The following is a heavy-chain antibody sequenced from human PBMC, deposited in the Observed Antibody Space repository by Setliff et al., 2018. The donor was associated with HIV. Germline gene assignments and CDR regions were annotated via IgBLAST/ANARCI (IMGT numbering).Heavy chain of an antibody. Sequence: GESLKTSCKGSGYSVSSYWIGWVRRMPGEGLEWMGIIYPGDSYTRYSPSFPGQFTSSADKYISTAYLQMNRLRAEDTAVYYCVRGPEFRQHWGQGTLVTVSS. CDR2: IYPGDSYT. CDR1: GYSVSSYW. D-gene: IGHD3-10*01. V-gene: IGHV5-51*01. CDR3: VRGPEFRQH. J-gene: IGHJ4*02.